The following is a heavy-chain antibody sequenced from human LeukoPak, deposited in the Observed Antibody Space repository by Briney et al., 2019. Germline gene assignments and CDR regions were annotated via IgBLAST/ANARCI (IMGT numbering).Heavy chain of an antibody. Sequence: SVKVSCKASGGTFSSYAISWVRQAPGQGLEWMGGIIPIFGTANYAQKFQGRVTITADESTSTAYMELSSLRSEDTAVYYCAREHQYSSSSGPLEHFDYWGQGTLVTVSS. J-gene: IGHJ4*02. CDR1: GGTFSSYA. CDR2: IIPIFGTA. D-gene: IGHD6-6*01. V-gene: IGHV1-69*13. CDR3: AREHQYSSSSGPLEHFDY.